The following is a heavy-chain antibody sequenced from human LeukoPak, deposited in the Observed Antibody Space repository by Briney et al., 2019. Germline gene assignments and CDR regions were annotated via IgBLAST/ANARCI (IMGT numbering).Heavy chain of an antibody. CDR2: IYTSGST. CDR1: GGSISSGDYY. D-gene: IGHD1-14*01. V-gene: IGHV4-61*02. CDR3: ARDSTTGAFDI. J-gene: IGHJ3*02. Sequence: PSQTLSLTCTVSGGSISSGDYYWSWIRQPAGKGLEWIGRIYTSGSTNYNPSLKSRVTISVDTSKNQFSLKLSSVTAADTAVYYCARDSTTGAFDIWGQGTMVTVSS.